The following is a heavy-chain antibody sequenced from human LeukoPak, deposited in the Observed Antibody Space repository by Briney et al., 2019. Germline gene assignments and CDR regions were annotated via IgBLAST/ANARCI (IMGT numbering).Heavy chain of an antibody. CDR3: AKDLESLRYFDWLLKLRYYGMDV. V-gene: IGHV3-43*02. J-gene: IGHJ6*02. CDR1: GFTFDDYA. Sequence: GGSLRLSCAASGFTFDDYAMHWVRQAPGKGLEGFSLISGVGGSPYYADSVKGRFTISRDNSKNSLYLQMNSLRTEDTALYYCAKDLESLRYFDWLLKLRYYGMDVWGQGTTVTVSS. CDR2: ISGVGGSP. D-gene: IGHD3-9*01.